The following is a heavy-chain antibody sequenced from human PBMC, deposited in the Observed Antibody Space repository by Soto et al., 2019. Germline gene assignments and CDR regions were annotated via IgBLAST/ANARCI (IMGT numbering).Heavy chain of an antibody. D-gene: IGHD2-15*01. J-gene: IGHJ4*02. CDR3: ARVYRPRAVVAATVRGALDY. Sequence: ASVKVSCKASGYTFTGYYMHWVRQAPGQGLEWMGWINPNSGGTNYAQKFQGRVTMTRDTSISTAYMELSRLRSDDTAVYYCARVYRPRAVVAATVRGALDYWGQGTLVTVSS. CDR2: INPNSGGT. V-gene: IGHV1-2*02. CDR1: GYTFTGYY.